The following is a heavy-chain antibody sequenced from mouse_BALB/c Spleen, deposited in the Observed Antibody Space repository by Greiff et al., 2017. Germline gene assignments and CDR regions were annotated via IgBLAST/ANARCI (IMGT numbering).Heavy chain of an antibody. J-gene: IGHJ4*01. V-gene: IGHV2-9*02. D-gene: IGHD2-14*01. Sequence: QVQLKESGPGLVAPSQSLSITCTVSGFSLTSYGVHWVRQPPGKGLEWLGVIWAGGSTNYNSALMSRLSISKDNSKSQVFLKMNSLQTDDTAMYYCARGGNRYDGIGHAMDYWGQGTSVTVSS. CDR2: IWAGGST. CDR3: ARGGNRYDGIGHAMDY. CDR1: GFSLTSYG.